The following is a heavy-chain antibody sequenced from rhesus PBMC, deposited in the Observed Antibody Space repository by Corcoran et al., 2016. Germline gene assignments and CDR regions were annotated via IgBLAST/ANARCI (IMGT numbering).Heavy chain of an antibody. J-gene: IGHJ5-1*01. V-gene: IGHV4-80*01. CDR2: NKGNSGTT. Sequence: QVQLQESGPGLVKPSETLSLTCDVSGASISSYWWSWIRQPPGKGLEWMGENKGNSGTTHSTPSLKSRVPISKDASKNQFSLKLSCGTAADTAVYYCARAPKGIAANRFDVWGPGVLVTVSS. CDR1: GASISSYW. CDR3: ARAPKGIAANRFDV. D-gene: IGHD6-13*01.